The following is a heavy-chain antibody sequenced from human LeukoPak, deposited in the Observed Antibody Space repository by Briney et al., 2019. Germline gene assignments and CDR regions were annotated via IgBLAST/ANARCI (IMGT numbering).Heavy chain of an antibody. CDR1: GFTFSNAW. CDR2: IKSKTDGGTT. D-gene: IGHD1-26*01. V-gene: IGHV3-15*01. CDR3: TTDPSGSLYYFDY. Sequence: GGSLRLSCAASGFTFSNAWMSWVRQAPGKGLEWVGRIKSKTDGGTTDYAAPVKGRFTISRDDSKNTLYLQMNSLKTEDTAVYYCTTDPSGSLYYFDYWGQGTLVTVSS. J-gene: IGHJ4*02.